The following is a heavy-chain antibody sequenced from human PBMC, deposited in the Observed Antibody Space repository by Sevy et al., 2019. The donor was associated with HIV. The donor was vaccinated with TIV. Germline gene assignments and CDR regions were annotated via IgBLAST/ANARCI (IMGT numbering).Heavy chain of an antibody. J-gene: IGHJ5*02. V-gene: IGHV3-30*18. CDR3: AKARLREMATT. CDR1: GFTFSSYG. D-gene: IGHD5-12*01. CDR2: ISYDGSNK. Sequence: GGSLRLSCAASGFTFSSYGMHWVRQAPGKGLEWVAVISYDGSNKYYADSVKGRFTISRDNSKNTLYLQMNSLRAEDTAVYYCAKARLREMATTWGQGTLVTVS.